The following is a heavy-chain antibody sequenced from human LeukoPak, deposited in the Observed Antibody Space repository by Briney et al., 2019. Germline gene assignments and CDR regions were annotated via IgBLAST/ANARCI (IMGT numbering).Heavy chain of an antibody. D-gene: IGHD6-13*01. Sequence: PGRSLRLSCAASGFTFSSYAMHWVRQAPGKGLEWVAVISYDGSNKYYADSVKGRFTISRDNSKNTLYLQMNSLRAEDTAVYYCARPDSSSWYLSETGAFDIWGQGTMVTVSS. CDR3: ARPDSSSWYLSETGAFDI. CDR1: GFTFSSYA. J-gene: IGHJ3*02. V-gene: IGHV3-30*04. CDR2: ISYDGSNK.